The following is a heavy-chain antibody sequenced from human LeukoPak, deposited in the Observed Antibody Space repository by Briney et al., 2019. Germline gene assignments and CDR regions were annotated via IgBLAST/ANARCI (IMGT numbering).Heavy chain of an antibody. V-gene: IGHV3-11*01. Sequence: GGSLRLSCAASGFTFSDYYMSWIRQAPGKGLEWGSYISSSGSTIYYADSVKGRFTISRDNAKNSLYLQMNSLRAEETAVYYCARDREVGATLDYWGQGTLVTVSS. CDR2: ISSSGSTI. CDR1: GFTFSDYY. CDR3: ARDREVGATLDY. D-gene: IGHD1-26*01. J-gene: IGHJ4*02.